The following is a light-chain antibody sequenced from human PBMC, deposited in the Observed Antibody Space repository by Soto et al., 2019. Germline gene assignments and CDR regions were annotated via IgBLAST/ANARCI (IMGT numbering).Light chain of an antibody. J-gene: IGKJ4*01. CDR3: QQYNDWPLT. V-gene: IGKV3-15*01. Sequence: EIVMTQSPATLSVSPGERATLSCRASQSVNSNLAWYQQKPGQAPRLLIYGASTRATGIPARFSGSGSGTEFTLTISSLQSEDFALYYCQQYNDWPLTFGGGTKVDIK. CDR1: QSVNSN. CDR2: GAS.